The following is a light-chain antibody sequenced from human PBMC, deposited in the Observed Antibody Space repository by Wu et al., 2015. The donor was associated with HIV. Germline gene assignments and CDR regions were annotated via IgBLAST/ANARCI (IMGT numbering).Light chain of an antibody. V-gene: IGKV3-15*01. J-gene: IGKJ3*01. CDR3: QQYDTSTFT. CDR2: GAS. Sequence: EIVMTQSPATLSVSPGERATLSCRASQSVSSNLAWYQQKPGQAPRLLIYGASTRATGIPARFSGSGSGTDFTLTISRLEPEDFAVYYCQQYDTSTFTFGPGTKVNIK. CDR1: QSVSSN.